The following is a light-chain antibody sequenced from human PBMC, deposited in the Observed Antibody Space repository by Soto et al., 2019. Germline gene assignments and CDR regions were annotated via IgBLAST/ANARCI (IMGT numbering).Light chain of an antibody. CDR3: QQYYSTPFS. Sequence: DIVMTQSPDSLAVSLGERATINCKSSQNVLYSSNNKNYLAWYQQKPGQPPKLLIYWASTRESGIPDRFSGGGSGTDFTLTISSLQAEDVAVYYCQQYYSTPFSFGPGTKVDIK. CDR1: QNVLYSSNNKNY. V-gene: IGKV4-1*01. J-gene: IGKJ3*01. CDR2: WAS.